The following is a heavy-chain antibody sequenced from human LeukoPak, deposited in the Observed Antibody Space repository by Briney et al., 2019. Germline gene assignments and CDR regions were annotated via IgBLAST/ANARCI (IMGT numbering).Heavy chain of an antibody. Sequence: PGGSLRLSCVGSGLTFSNYEIDWVRQAPGKGLEWVSYISTSGDTIYYADSVKGRSTISRDNTKNSAYLQMNSLRAEDTAVYYCAKDWASFDYWGQGTLVTVSS. CDR1: GLTFSNYE. CDR3: AKDWASFDY. CDR2: ISTSGDTI. J-gene: IGHJ4*02. V-gene: IGHV3-48*03. D-gene: IGHD3-16*01.